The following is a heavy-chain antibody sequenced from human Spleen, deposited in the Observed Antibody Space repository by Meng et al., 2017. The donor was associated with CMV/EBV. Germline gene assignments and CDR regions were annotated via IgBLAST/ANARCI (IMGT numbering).Heavy chain of an antibody. V-gene: IGHV1-18*01. CDR3: ARDEDSSAFWFDP. J-gene: IGHJ5*02. CDR2: ISTYNGNT. CDR1: GYTFPTLG. D-gene: IGHD3-22*01. Sequence: KASGYTFPTLGIAWVRQAPGQGLGWMGWISTYNGNTLYTQKFQGRVTMTTDTSTTTAYMELRSLRSDDTAVYYCARDEDSSAFWFDPWGQGTLVTVSS.